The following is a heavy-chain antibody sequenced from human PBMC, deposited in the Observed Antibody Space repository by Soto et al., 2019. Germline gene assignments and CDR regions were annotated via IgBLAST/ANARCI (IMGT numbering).Heavy chain of an antibody. CDR3: PRASVGVLVTLDWYFDL. D-gene: IGHD2-21*02. V-gene: IGHV3-30*03. Sequence: QVQLVESGGGVVQPGKSLSLSCAASGFTFSSYGMHWVRQAPGKGLEWVAVISYDGSNKYYADSVKGRFTISRDNSKNTLYLQMDSMRAVDMAVQYCPRASVGVLVTLDWYFDLWGRGTLVTVST. CDR1: GFTFSSYG. CDR2: ISYDGSNK. J-gene: IGHJ2*01.